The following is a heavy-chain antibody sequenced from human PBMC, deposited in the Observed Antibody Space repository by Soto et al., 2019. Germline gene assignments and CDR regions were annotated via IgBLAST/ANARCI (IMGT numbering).Heavy chain of an antibody. CDR2: IYYSGST. V-gene: IGHV4-39*01. D-gene: IGHD4-17*01. Sequence: SETLSLTCTVSGGSISSASYYWGWIRQPPGKGLEWIGSIYYSGSTYYNPSLKSRVTISVDTSKNQFSLKLSSVTAADTAIYYCARGYGDYPTWGQGTPVTVSS. CDR3: ARGYGDYPT. CDR1: GGSISSASYY. J-gene: IGHJ5*02.